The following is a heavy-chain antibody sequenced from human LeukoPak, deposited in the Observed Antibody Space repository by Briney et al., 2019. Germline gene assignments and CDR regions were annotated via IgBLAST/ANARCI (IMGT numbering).Heavy chain of an antibody. CDR2: IYSGGST. Sequence: GGSLRLSCAASGFTVSSNYMSWVRQAPGKGLEWVSVIYSGGSTYYADSVKGRFTISRDNSKNTLYLQMNSLRAEDTAVYYCARDIYSSGWYSGDAFDIWGQGTMVTVSS. CDR1: GFTVSSNY. CDR3: ARDIYSSGWYSGDAFDI. V-gene: IGHV3-53*01. D-gene: IGHD6-19*01. J-gene: IGHJ3*02.